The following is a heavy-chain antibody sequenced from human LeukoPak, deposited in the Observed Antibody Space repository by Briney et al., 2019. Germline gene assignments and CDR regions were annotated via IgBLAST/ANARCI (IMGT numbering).Heavy chain of an antibody. V-gene: IGHV3-33*01. J-gene: IGHJ4*02. CDR2: IWYDGSNK. CDR1: GFTFSSYG. Sequence: GGSLRLSCAASGFTFSSYGMHWVRQAPGKGLEWVAVIWYDGSNKHYADSVKGRFTISRDNSKNTLYLQMNSLRAEDTAVYYCARDYYDSSGYHTSFDYWGQGTLVTVSS. D-gene: IGHD3-22*01. CDR3: ARDYYDSSGYHTSFDY.